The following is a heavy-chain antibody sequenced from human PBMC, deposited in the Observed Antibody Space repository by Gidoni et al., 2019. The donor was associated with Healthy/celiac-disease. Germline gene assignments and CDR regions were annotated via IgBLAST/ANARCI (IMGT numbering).Heavy chain of an antibody. CDR2: MNPNSGNT. CDR1: GYTFPSYD. V-gene: IGHV1-8*01. Sequence: QVQLVQSGAEVKKPGASVKVSCKASGYTFPSYDINCVRQATGQGLEWMGWMNPNSGNTGYAQKFQGRVTMTRNTSISTAYMELSSLRSEDTAVYYCARGRVSGYYYGWWFDPWGQGTLVTVSS. D-gene: IGHD3-10*01. J-gene: IGHJ5*02. CDR3: ARGRVSGYYYGWWFDP.